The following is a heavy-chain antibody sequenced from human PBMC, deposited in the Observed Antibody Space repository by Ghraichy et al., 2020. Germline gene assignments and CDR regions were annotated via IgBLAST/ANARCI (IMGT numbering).Heavy chain of an antibody. CDR3: ARESQNYYDSSGYYYAEY. CDR2: INPSGGST. D-gene: IGHD3-22*01. Sequence: ASVKVSCKASGYTFTSYYMHWVRQAPGQGLEWMGIINPSGGSTSYAQKFQGRVTMTRDTSTSTVYMELSSLRSEDTAVYYCARESQNYYDSSGYYYAEYWGQGTLVTVSS. J-gene: IGHJ4*02. CDR1: GYTFTSYY. V-gene: IGHV1-46*01.